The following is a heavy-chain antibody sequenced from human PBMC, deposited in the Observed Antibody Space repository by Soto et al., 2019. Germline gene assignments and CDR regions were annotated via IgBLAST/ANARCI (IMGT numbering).Heavy chain of an antibody. J-gene: IGHJ6*02. CDR2: TYYRSKWYN. Sequence: QTRSLTCAISGYSVSSNSAAWNLIRQSPSRGLEWLGRTYYRSKWYNDYAVSVKSRITINPDTSKNQFSLQLNSVTPEDTAVYYCARGSSSWLNYYYYGMDVWGQGTTVTSP. CDR1: GYSVSSNSAA. CDR3: ARGSSSWLNYYYYGMDV. D-gene: IGHD6-13*01. V-gene: IGHV6-1*01.